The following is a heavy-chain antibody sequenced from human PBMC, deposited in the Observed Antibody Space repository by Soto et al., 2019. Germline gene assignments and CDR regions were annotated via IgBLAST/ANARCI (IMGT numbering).Heavy chain of an antibody. D-gene: IGHD6-13*01. V-gene: IGHV3-23*01. J-gene: IGHJ4*02. CDR2: ISGSGGST. CDR1: GFTFSSYA. Sequence: VGSLRLSCAASGFTFSSYAMSWVRQAPGKGLEWVSAISGSGGSTYYADSVKGRFTISRDNSKNTLYLQMNSLRAEDTAVYYCAKGGSSSWFSLPTQFYFDYWGQGTLVTVSS. CDR3: AKGGSSSWFSLPTQFYFDY.